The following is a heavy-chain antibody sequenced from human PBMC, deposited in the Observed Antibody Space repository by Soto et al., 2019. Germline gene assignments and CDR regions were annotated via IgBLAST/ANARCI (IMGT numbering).Heavy chain of an antibody. D-gene: IGHD3-3*01. J-gene: IGHJ6*02. CDR3: ARRSVLRFFEWSDYGMDV. V-gene: IGHV4-39*01. Sequence: SETLSLTCTVSGGSISSSSYYWGWIRQPPGKGLEWIGSIYYSGSTYYNPSLESRVTMSVDTSKNQFSLKLSSVTAADTAVYYCARRSVLRFFEWSDYGMDVWGQGTTVTVSS. CDR1: GGSISSSSYY. CDR2: IYYSGST.